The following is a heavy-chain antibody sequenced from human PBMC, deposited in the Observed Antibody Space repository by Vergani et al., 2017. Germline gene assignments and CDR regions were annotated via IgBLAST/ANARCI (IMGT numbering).Heavy chain of an antibody. D-gene: IGHD3-9*01. V-gene: IGHV1-46*03. Sequence: QVQVVQSGAEVKKSGASVKVSCKTSGYTFSNYYMHWVRQAPGQGLEWMGIINTSGGHTNYAQKFQGRVTMTSDTYTSTVYMELSSLRSEDTAIYYCARGDYGILTGYRYWGQGTLVTVSA. CDR2: INTSGGHT. CDR3: ARGDYGILTGYRY. CDR1: GYTFSNYY. J-gene: IGHJ4*02.